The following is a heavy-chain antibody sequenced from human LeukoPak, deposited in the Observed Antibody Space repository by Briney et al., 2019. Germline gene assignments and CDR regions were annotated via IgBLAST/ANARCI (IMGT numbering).Heavy chain of an antibody. D-gene: IGHD2-2*01. CDR1: GFTFSSYA. CDR3: ARDPYSSTSCVGCMDV. V-gene: IGHV3-64*01. J-gene: IGHJ6*02. CDR2: ISSNGGST. Sequence: GGSLRLSCAASGFTFSSYAMHWVRQAPGKGLEYVSAISSNGGSTYYTNSVKGRFTISRDNSKNTLYLQMGSLRAEDMAVYYCARDPYSSTSCVGCMDVWGQGTTVTVSS.